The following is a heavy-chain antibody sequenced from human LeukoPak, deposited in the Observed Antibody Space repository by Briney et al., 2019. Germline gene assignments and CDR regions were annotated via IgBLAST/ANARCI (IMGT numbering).Heavy chain of an antibody. D-gene: IGHD1-26*01. CDR2: FDPEDGEI. J-gene: IGHJ3*02. CDR1: EYTLTELS. V-gene: IGHV1-24*01. Sequence: ASVKVSCKVSEYTLTELSMHWVRQAPGKGLEWLGGFDPEDGEIIYAQKFQGRVTMSDDTSTDTAYMELGSLRSDDTAVYYCAADRGDYSGSYWTAFDIWGQGRMLTVSS. CDR3: AADRGDYSGSYWTAFDI.